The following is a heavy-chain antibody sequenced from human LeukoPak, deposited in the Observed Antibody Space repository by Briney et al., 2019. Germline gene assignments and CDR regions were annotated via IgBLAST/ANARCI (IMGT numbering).Heavy chain of an antibody. CDR1: GGSISSGPYY. Sequence: SQTLSLTCTVSGGSISSGPYYWIWIRQHPGKGLEWIGYITYSGNTYYYPALNSRVTVSLDTSKTQFSLKLSSVTAADTAVYYCARVGNDAFDIWGQGTMVTVSS. J-gene: IGHJ3*02. CDR2: ITYSGNT. V-gene: IGHV4-31*03. CDR3: ARVGNDAFDI.